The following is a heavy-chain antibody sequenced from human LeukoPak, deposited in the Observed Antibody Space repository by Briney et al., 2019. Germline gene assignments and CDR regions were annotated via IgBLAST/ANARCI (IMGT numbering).Heavy chain of an antibody. CDR1: GFTFTSSA. V-gene: IGHV1-58*01. Sequence: ASVKVSCKASGFTFTSSAVQWVRQARGQRLEWIGWIVVGSGNTNYAQKFQERVTITRDVSTSTAYMELSSLRSEDTAVYYCAADLTTLSDFDYWGQGTLVTVSS. CDR3: AADLTTLSDFDY. CDR2: IVVGSGNT. D-gene: IGHD4-11*01. J-gene: IGHJ4*02.